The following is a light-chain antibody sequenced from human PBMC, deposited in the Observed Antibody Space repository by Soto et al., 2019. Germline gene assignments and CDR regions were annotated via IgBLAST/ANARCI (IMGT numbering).Light chain of an antibody. CDR1: SSDVGGYNH. CDR3: CSYTRLSTVV. Sequence: QSVLTQPASVSGSPGQSITISCTGTSSDVGGYNHVSWYQHSPGKAPKLILFAVSARPSGVSHRFSGSKSGNTASLTISGLQADDEADYYCCSYTRLSTVVFGGGTKVTVL. V-gene: IGLV2-14*01. J-gene: IGLJ2*01. CDR2: AVS.